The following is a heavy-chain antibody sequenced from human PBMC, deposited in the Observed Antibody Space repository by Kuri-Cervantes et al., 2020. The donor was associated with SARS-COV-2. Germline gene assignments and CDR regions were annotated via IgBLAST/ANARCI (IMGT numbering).Heavy chain of an antibody. V-gene: IGHV4-59*01. CDR2: IYYSGST. J-gene: IGHJ4*02. Sequence: SETLSLTCTVSGGSISSYYWSWIRQPPGKGLEWIGYIYYSGSTNYNPSLKSRVTISADTSKNQFSLKLSSVTAADTAVYYCARAHRGFDYWGQGTLVTVSS. CDR1: GGSISSYY. CDR3: ARAHRGFDY.